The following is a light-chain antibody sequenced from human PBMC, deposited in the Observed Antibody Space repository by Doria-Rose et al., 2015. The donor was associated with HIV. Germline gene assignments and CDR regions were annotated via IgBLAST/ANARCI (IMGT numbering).Light chain of an antibody. CDR1: QDISNY. V-gene: IGKV1-8*01. J-gene: IGKJ1*01. Sequence: AIRMTQSPSSLAASTGDRDTITCRASQDISNYLAWYQQKPGKAPKLLIYAASTLQSGVPSRFSGSGSGTDFTLTISYLQSEDFATYYWQQYYSYPPTFGQGTKVEVK. CDR3: QQYYSYPPT. CDR2: AAS.